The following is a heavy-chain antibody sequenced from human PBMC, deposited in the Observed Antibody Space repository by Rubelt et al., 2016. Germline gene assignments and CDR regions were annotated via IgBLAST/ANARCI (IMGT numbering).Heavy chain of an antibody. CDR3: ARSKDTAMVTDADWYFDL. J-gene: IGHJ2*01. V-gene: IGHV1-3*01. Sequence: QVQLVQSGAEVKEPGASVKVSCKASGYTFTSYAMHWVRQAPGQRLEWMGWINAGNGNTKYSQKFQGRVTITRDTSASTAVMGRSSLISEDTAVYYCARSKDTAMVTDADWYFDLWGRGTLVTVSS. CDR2: INAGNGNT. CDR1: GYTFTSYA. D-gene: IGHD5-18*01.